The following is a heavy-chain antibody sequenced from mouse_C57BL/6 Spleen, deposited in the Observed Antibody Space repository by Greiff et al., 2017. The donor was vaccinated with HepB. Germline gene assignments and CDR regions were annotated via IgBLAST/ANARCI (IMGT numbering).Heavy chain of an antibody. CDR2: ISSGSSTI. V-gene: IGHV5-17*01. Sequence: EVQGVESGGGLVKPGGSLKLSCAASGFTFSDYGMHWVRQAPEKGLEWVAYISSGSSTIYYADTVKGRFTISRDNAKNTLFLQMTRLRSEDTAMYYCAIIYYGKRSYFDYWGQGTTLTVSS. CDR3: AIIYYGKRSYFDY. J-gene: IGHJ2*01. D-gene: IGHD2-1*01. CDR1: GFTFSDYG.